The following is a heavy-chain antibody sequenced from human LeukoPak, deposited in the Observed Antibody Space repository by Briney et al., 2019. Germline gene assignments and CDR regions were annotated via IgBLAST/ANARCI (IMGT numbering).Heavy chain of an antibody. J-gene: IGHJ4*02. CDR1: GYTFTNYA. Sequence: GASVKVSCKASGYTFTNYAISWVRQATGQGLEWMGWMNPNSGNTGYAQKFQGRVTITRNTSISTAYMELSSLRSEDTAVYYCARGRRYYDFWSGYQFDYWGQGTLVTVSS. CDR3: ARGRRYYDFWSGYQFDY. D-gene: IGHD3-3*01. V-gene: IGHV1-8*03. CDR2: MNPNSGNT.